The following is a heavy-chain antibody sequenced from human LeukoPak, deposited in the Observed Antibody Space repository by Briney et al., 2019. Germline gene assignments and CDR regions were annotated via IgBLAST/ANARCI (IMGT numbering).Heavy chain of an antibody. CDR2: ISWNSGSI. V-gene: IGHV3-9*01. CDR1: GFTFDDYA. J-gene: IGHJ4*02. D-gene: IGHD3-10*01. CDR3: AKDPRKYYYGSGIDY. Sequence: PGRPLRLSCAASGFTFDDYAMHWVRQAPGKGLEWVAGISWNSGSIGYTDSVKGRFTISRDNAKNSLYLQMNSLRAEDTALYYCAKDPRKYYYGSGIDYWGQGTLVTVSS.